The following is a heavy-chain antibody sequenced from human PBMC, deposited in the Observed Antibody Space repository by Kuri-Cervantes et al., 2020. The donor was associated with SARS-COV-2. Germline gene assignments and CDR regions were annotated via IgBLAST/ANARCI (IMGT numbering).Heavy chain of an antibody. J-gene: IGHJ4*02. CDR3: ARSGYSGYDLNY. CDR1: GFLFSASA. V-gene: IGHV3-73*01. CDR2: VRGKANNYAT. Sequence: GGSLRLSCEVSGFLFSASAIHWVRQGSGKGLEWVGRVRGKANNYATAYAASVKGRFTISRDDSKNMAYLQMNSLRAEDTAVYYCARSGYSGYDLNYWGQGTLVTVSS. D-gene: IGHD5-12*01.